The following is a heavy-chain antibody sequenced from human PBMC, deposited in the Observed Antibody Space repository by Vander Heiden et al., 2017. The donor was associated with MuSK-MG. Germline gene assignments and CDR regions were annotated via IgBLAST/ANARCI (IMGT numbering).Heavy chain of an antibody. CDR3: TSSGSSSWYLGY. V-gene: IGHV3-73*02. D-gene: IGHD6-13*01. Sequence: EVQLVESGGGLVQPGGSLKLSCAASGFPFRGSAMHWVRQASGKGLEWVGRIRSKANSYATAYAASVKGRFTISRDDSKNTAYLQMNSLKTEDTAVYYCTSSGSSSWYLGYWGQGTLVTVSS. CDR2: IRSKANSYAT. CDR1: GFPFRGSA. J-gene: IGHJ4*02.